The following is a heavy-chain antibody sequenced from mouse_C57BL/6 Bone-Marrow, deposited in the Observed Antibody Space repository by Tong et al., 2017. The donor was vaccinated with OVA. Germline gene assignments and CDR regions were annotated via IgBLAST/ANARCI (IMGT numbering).Heavy chain of an antibody. Sequence: VQLQESGPGLVAPSQSLSITCTVSGFSLTSYGVIWVRQSPGKGLEWLGVIWGVGSTNYNSALKSRLSISKDNSTSQVVLKMNSLQTDDTAMYYCAIYGSSSLFAYWGQGTLVTVSA. CDR1: GFSLTSYG. V-gene: IGHV2-6*01. CDR3: AIYGSSSLFAY. J-gene: IGHJ3*01. CDR2: IWGVGST. D-gene: IGHD1-1*01.